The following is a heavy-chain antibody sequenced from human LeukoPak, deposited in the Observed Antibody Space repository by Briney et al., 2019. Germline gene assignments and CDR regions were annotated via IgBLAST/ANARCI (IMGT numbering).Heavy chain of an antibody. J-gene: IGHJ4*02. V-gene: IGHV3-33*01. CDR3: ARDIGLYYFDY. CDR2: IWCDGSNK. D-gene: IGHD3-16*02. CDR1: GFTFSSYG. Sequence: GGALRLSCAASGFTFSSYGMHWVRQAPGKGLEWVAVIWCDGSNKDYADSVKGRFTISRDNSKNTLYLQMNSLRAEDTAVYYCARDIGLYYFDYWGQGTLVSVSS.